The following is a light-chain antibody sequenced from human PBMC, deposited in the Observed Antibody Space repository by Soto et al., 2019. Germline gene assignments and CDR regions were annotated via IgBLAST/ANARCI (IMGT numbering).Light chain of an antibody. CDR3: QQYSSSPRT. Sequence: EIVLTQSPATLSLSPGERATLSCRASQSVSSNYLAWYQQKPGQAPRLLIFAASSRNTGIPDRFSGSGSGTDFTLTISRLEPEDFAVYHCQQYSSSPRTFGQGTKVEIK. V-gene: IGKV3-20*01. CDR2: AAS. J-gene: IGKJ1*01. CDR1: QSVSSNY.